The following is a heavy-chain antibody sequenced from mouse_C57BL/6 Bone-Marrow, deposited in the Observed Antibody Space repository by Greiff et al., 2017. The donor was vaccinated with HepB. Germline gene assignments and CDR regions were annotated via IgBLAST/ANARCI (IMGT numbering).Heavy chain of an antibody. J-gene: IGHJ1*03. CDR1: GFNIKDDY. CDR3: TTGYGSSSYWYFDG. D-gene: IGHD1-1*01. CDR2: IDPENGDT. V-gene: IGHV14-4*01. Sequence: VQLQQSGAELVRPGASVKLSCTASGFNIKDDYMHWVKQSPEQGLEWIGWIDPENGDTEYASKFHGKATITADTSSNTAYLQLSSLTSEDTAVYYCTTGYGSSSYWYFDGWGTGTTVTVSS.